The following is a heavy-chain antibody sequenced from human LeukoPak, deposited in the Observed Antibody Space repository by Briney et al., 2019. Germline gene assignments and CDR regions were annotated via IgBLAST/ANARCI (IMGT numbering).Heavy chain of an antibody. CDR1: GGSISSYY. V-gene: IGHV4-4*07. J-gene: IGHJ6*03. CDR3: ARVRCSSTSCYSYYYYYMDV. CDR2: IYTSGST. D-gene: IGHD2-2*01. Sequence: PSETLPLTCTVSGGSISSYYWSWIRQPAGKGLEWIGRIYTSGSTNYNPSLKSRVTMSVDTSKNQFSLKLSSVTAADTAVYYCARVRCSSTSCYSYYYYYMDVWGKGTTVTVSS.